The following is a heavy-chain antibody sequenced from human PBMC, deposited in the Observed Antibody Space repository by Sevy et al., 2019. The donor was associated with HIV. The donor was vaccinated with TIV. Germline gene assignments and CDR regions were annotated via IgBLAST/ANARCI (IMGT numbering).Heavy chain of an antibody. D-gene: IGHD6-13*01. CDR3: ARLGMSFYK. CDR2: ISTSSNYI. CDR1: GFTFSDYY. V-gene: IGHV3-11*06. J-gene: IGHJ4*02. Sequence: GGSLRLSCTASGFTFSDYYMSWIRQAPGKGLEWVSDISTSSNYINYADSVKGRFTISRDNAKNSLYLQMNSLRAEDTAVYYCARLGMSFYKWGQGTLVTVSS.